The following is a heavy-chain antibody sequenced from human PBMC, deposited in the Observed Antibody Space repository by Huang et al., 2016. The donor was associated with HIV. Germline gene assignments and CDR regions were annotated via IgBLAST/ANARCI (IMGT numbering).Heavy chain of an antibody. CDR2: IRYDGSNK. J-gene: IGHJ3*02. D-gene: IGHD3-10*01. CDR1: GFTFSSYG. CDR3: AKGSMANAFDI. Sequence: QVQLVESGGGVVQPGGSLRLSCAASGFTFSSYGMAWVRQAPGKGLEWVAFIRYDGSNKYYADSVRGRFTISRDNSKNTLYLQMNSLRAEDTAVYYCAKGSMANAFDIWGQGTMVTVSS. V-gene: IGHV3-30*02.